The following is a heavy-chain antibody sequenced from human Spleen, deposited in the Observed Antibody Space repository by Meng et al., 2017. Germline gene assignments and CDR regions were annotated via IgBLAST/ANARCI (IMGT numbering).Heavy chain of an antibody. V-gene: IGHV1-69*05. CDR2: IIPIFGTA. D-gene: IGHD4-17*01. J-gene: IGHJ3*02. Sequence: SVKVSCKASGGTFSSYAISWVRQAPGQGLEWMGGIIPIFGTANYAQKFQGRVTITTDESTSTAYMELSSLRSEDTAVYYCARDLTSLLDYGDYASDAFDIWGQGTMVTVSS. CDR1: GGTFSSYA. CDR3: ARDLTSLLDYGDYASDAFDI.